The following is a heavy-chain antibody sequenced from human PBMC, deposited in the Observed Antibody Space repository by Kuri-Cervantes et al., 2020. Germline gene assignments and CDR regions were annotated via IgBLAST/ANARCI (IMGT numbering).Heavy chain of an antibody. CDR1: GGSISSSSYY. Sequence: SETLSLTCTVSGGSISSSSYYWGWIRQPPGKGLEWIGSIYYSGSTYYNPSLKSRVTISVDTSKNQFSLKLSSVTATDTAVYYCAREPPPSYYYDISPLDPWGQGTLVTVSS. V-gene: IGHV4-39*02. CDR3: AREPPPSYYYDISPLDP. J-gene: IGHJ5*02. D-gene: IGHD3-22*01. CDR2: IYYSGST.